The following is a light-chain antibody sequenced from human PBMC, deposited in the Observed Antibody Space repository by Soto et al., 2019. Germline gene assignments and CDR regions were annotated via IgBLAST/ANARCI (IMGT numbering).Light chain of an antibody. CDR1: QSVSSN. CDR3: QQYNNWPPFT. CDR2: GAS. V-gene: IGKV3-15*01. Sequence: EIVMTQSPATLSVSPGDRATLSCRASQSVSSNLAWYQQKPGQAPRLLIYGASTRATGIPAGFSGSGSGTEFTLTISSLQSEDFAVYFCQQYNNWPPFTFGQGTKLEIK. J-gene: IGKJ2*01.